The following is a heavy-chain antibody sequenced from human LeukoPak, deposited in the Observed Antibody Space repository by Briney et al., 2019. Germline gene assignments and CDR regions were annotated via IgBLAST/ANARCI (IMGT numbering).Heavy chain of an antibody. D-gene: IGHD3-10*01. CDR2: ISSSSSYI. CDR3: ARGRRFGEPLGNYYYYMDV. Sequence: GGSLRLSCVASGFTFSSYSMNWVRQAPGKGLEWVSSISSSSSYIYYADSVKGRFTISRDNAKNSLYLQMNSLRAEDTAVYYCARGRRFGEPLGNYYYYMDVWGKGTTVTVSS. CDR1: GFTFSSYS. V-gene: IGHV3-21*04. J-gene: IGHJ6*03.